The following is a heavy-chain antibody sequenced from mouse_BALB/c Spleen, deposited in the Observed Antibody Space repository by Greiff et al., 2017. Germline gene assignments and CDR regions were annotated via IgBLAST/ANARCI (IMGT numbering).Heavy chain of an antibody. CDR3: TRSYYYGSSMDY. V-gene: IGHV1-5*01. J-gene: IGHJ4*01. Sequence: EVQLVESGTVLARPGASVKMSCKASGYSFTSYWMHWVKQRPGQGLEWIGAIYPGNSDTSYNQKFKGKAKLTAVTSASTAYMELSSLTNEDSAVYYCTRSYYYGSSMDYWGQGTSVTVSS. CDR2: IYPGNSDT. D-gene: IGHD1-1*01. CDR1: GYSFTSYW.